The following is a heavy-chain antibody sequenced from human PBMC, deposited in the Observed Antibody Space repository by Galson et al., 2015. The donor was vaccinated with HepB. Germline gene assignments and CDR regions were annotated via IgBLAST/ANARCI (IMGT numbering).Heavy chain of an antibody. CDR1: GFTFSGSA. D-gene: IGHD2-15*01. CDR2: IGTAGDT. CDR3: ARDAGPYCSGGSCFPRFYMDV. Sequence: SLRLSCAASGFTFSGSAMHWVRQATGKGLEWVSAIGTAGDTYYPGSVKGRFTISRENAKNSLYLQMNSLRAGDTAVYYCARDAGPYCSGGSCFPRFYMDVWGKGTTVTVSS. V-gene: IGHV3-13*01. J-gene: IGHJ6*03.